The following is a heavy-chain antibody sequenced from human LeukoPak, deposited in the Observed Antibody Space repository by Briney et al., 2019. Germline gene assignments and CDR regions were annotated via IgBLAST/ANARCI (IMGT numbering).Heavy chain of an antibody. CDR1: VFPFSRYS. D-gene: IGHD3-22*01. CDR3: ARGDDSSGYYP. V-gene: IGHV3-48*04. Sequence: GGSLRLSCTTSVFPFSRYSMNWVRQAPGKGLEWVSYITSSGDTIYYADSVKGRFTISRDNAKNSLYLQMNSLRAEDTAVYYCARGDDSSGYYPWGQGTLVTVSS. CDR2: ITSSGDTI. J-gene: IGHJ5*02.